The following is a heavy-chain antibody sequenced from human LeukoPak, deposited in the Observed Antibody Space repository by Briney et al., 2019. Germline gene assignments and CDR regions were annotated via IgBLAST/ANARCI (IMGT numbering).Heavy chain of an antibody. J-gene: IGHJ4*02. CDR2: ISGGSDSI. CDR1: GFTFSSYA. CDR3: ARDRPPVGAIDY. Sequence: PGGSLRLSCAASGFTFSSYAMSWVRQAPGKGLEWVSYISGGSDSIYYADSVKGRFTISRDNAKNSLYLQMNSLRDEDTAVYFCARDRPPVGAIDYWGQGTLVTVSS. V-gene: IGHV3-48*02. D-gene: IGHD1-26*01.